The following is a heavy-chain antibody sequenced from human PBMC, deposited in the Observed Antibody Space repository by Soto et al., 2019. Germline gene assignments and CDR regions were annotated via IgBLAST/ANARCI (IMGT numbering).Heavy chain of an antibody. CDR1: EFTFSDYW. CDR2: IKEDGSAK. CDR3: ARLLTTPGKFSFDY. D-gene: IGHD1-1*01. J-gene: IGHJ4*02. Sequence: GGSLRLSCAASEFTFSDYWMTWVRQAPGKGLQWVANIKEDGSAKYYVDSVKGRFTISRDNPKNSLYLQMNSLRAEDTAVYYCARLLTTPGKFSFDYWGLGTLVTVSS. V-gene: IGHV3-7*01.